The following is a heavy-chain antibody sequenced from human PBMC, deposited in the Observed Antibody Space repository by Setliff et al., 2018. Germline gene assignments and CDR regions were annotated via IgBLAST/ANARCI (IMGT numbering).Heavy chain of an antibody. J-gene: IGHJ4*02. V-gene: IGHV3-74*01. CDR3: ARGDSSGWYVY. CDR2: VNSDGSST. D-gene: IGHD6-19*01. Sequence: HPGGSLRLSCAASGFTFVNYWMHWVRQAPGKGLVWVSRVNSDGSSTIYADSVEGRFTISRDTSTNTLYLQMSSLRADDTALYYCARGDSSGWYVYWGQGTLVTVSS. CDR1: GFTFVNYW.